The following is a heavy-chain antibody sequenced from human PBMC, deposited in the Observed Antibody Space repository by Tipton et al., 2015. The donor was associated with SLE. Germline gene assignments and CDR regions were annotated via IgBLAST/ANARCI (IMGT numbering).Heavy chain of an antibody. J-gene: IGHJ4*02. D-gene: IGHD3-16*01. V-gene: IGHV3-21*03. Sequence: SLRLSCAASGFIFSDYSMNWVRQAPGKGLEWVSSISSSSRYIYHAESLKGRFTISRDNAKNSLYLQMNSLRVEDTAVYYCARGIWGSYEGSDYWGQGTLVTVSS. CDR1: GFIFSDYS. CDR2: ISSSSRYI. CDR3: ARGIWGSYEGSDY.